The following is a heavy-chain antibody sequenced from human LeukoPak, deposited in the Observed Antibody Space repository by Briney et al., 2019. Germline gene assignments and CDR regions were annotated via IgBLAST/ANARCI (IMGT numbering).Heavy chain of an antibody. V-gene: IGHV3-11*01. D-gene: IGHD6-19*01. J-gene: IGHJ4*02. Sequence: GGSLRLSCAASGYTSSDYYMSWIREAPGKGREWVSYISSSGSTIYYAASVNGRFTISRDNAKNSLYLQINSVRAEDTALYYSAEDMGAFIAVAGAIFDYWGQGTLVTVSS. CDR1: GYTSSDYY. CDR3: AEDMGAFIAVAGAIFDY. CDR2: ISSSGSTI.